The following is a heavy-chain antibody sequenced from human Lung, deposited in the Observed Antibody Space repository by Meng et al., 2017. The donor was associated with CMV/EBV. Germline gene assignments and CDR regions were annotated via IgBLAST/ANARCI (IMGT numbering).Heavy chain of an antibody. CDR2: IYYSGST. CDR1: GGSISSGDYY. CDR3: ARDSVPTTTYTYYGMDV. V-gene: IGHV4-30-4*08. D-gene: IGHD2/OR15-2a*01. Sequence: LRLSCTVSGGSISSGDYYWSWIRQPPGKGLEWIGYIYYSGSTYYNPSLKSRVTISVDTSKNQFTLKLSSVTAADTAVYYCARDSVPTTTYTYYGMDVWGQGTTVTVSS. J-gene: IGHJ6*02.